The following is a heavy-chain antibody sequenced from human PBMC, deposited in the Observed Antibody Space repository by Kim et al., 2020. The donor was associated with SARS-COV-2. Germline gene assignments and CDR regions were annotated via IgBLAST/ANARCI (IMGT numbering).Heavy chain of an antibody. CDR1: RGSISSYY. V-gene: IGHV4-59*01. D-gene: IGHD3-22*01. Sequence: SETLSLTCTVSRGSISSYYWSWIRQPPGKGLEWIGYIYYSGSTNYNPSLKSRVTISVDTSKNQFSLKLSSVTAADTAVYYCASLPGYYDSSGYYFVDFDIWGQGTMVTVSS. CDR2: IYYSGST. CDR3: ASLPGYYDSSGYYFVDFDI. J-gene: IGHJ3*02.